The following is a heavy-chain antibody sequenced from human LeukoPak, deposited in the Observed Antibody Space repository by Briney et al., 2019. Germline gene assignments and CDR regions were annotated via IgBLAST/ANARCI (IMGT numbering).Heavy chain of an antibody. CDR3: ARGGDYYDSSGYFWNWFDP. CDR1: GGTFISYA. Sequence: SVKVSCKASGGTFISYAISWVRQAPGQGLEWMGGIIPIFGTANYAQKFQGRVTITTDEFTSTAYMELSSLRTEDTAVYFCARGGDYYDSSGYFWNWFDPWGQGTLVTVSS. V-gene: IGHV1-69*05. D-gene: IGHD3-22*01. CDR2: IIPIFGTA. J-gene: IGHJ5*02.